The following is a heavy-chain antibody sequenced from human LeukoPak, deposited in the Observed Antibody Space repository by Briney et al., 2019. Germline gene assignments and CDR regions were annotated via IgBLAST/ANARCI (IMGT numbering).Heavy chain of an antibody. CDR2: INPNSGGT. Sequence: ASVKVSCKASGYTFTGYYMHWVRQAPGQGLEWMGWINPNSGGTNYAQKFQGRVTMTRDTSISTAYMELSRLRSDDTAVYYCARVEYSSSSGTFDIWGQGTMVTVSS. V-gene: IGHV1-2*02. J-gene: IGHJ3*02. CDR3: ARVEYSSSSGTFDI. D-gene: IGHD6-6*01. CDR1: GYTFTGYY.